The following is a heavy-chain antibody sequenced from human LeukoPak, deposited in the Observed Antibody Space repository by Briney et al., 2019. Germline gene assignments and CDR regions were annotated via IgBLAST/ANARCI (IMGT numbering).Heavy chain of an antibody. Sequence: GGSLRISCAASGFTFSSYAMSWVRQAPGKGLEWVSVISGSGTTTHYADSVKGRFTISRDDSKNTLYLQMNSLRVEDTAVYYWARRGYDSLAAYSWYTWFDPWGQGTLVTVSS. D-gene: IGHD3-9*01. CDR2: ISGSGTTT. J-gene: IGHJ5*02. V-gene: IGHV3-23*01. CDR1: GFTFSSYA. CDR3: ARRGYDSLAAYSWYTWFDP.